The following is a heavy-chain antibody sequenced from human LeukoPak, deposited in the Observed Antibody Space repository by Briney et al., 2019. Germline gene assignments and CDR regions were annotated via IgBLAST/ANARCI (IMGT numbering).Heavy chain of an antibody. CDR3: AKDSSSRTNYGMDV. CDR2: ISWNSGSI. Sequence: PGGSLRLSCAASGFTFDDYAMHWVRQAPGKGLEWVSGISWNSGSIGYADSVKGRFTISRDNAKNSLYLQMNSLRAEDTALYYCAKDSSSRTNYGMDVWGQGTTVTVSS. J-gene: IGHJ6*02. V-gene: IGHV3-9*01. CDR1: GFTFDDYA. D-gene: IGHD6-13*01.